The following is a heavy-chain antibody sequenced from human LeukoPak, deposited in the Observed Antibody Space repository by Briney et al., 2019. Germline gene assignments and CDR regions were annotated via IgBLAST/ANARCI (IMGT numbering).Heavy chain of an antibody. D-gene: IGHD5-18*01. CDR3: ARDLYSYYYYYGMDV. CDR2: IKQDGSEK. J-gene: IGHJ6*02. Sequence: GGSLRLSCAASGFTFSSYWMSWVRQAPGKGLEWVANIKQDGSEKYYVDSVKSRFTISRDNAKNSLYLQMNSLRAEDTAVYYCARDLYSYYYYYGMDVWGQGTTVTVSS. V-gene: IGHV3-7*01. CDR1: GFTFSSYW.